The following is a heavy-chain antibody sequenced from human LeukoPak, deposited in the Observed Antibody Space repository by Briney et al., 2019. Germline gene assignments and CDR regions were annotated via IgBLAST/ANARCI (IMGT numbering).Heavy chain of an antibody. J-gene: IGHJ6*02. D-gene: IGHD2-2*01. CDR1: GGTFSGYA. CDR3: ASERDQLLLRYYYYYYGMDV. CDR2: IVPIFGIA. V-gene: IGHV1-69*04. Sequence: GSSVKVSCKASGGTFSGYAISWVRQAPGQGLKWMGRIVPIFGIANYAQKFQGRVTITADKSTSTAYMELSSLRSEDTAVYYCASERDQLLLRYYYYYYGMDVWGQGTTVTVSS.